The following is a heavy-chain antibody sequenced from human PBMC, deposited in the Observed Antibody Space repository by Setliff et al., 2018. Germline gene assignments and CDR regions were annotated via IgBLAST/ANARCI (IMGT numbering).Heavy chain of an antibody. CDR2: FNRNDGST. J-gene: IGHJ6*03. V-gene: IGHV3-20*04. CDR1: GFTFGDYG. D-gene: IGHD3-22*01. Sequence: GGSLRLSCAASGFTFGDYGLSWVRQGPGKGLEWVSGFNRNDGSTSYADSVKGRFTISRDNAKNSLYLQMNSLRAEDTAVYYCVREGVDSRSSTDYRYYMDVWGKGTTVTVSS. CDR3: VREGVDSRSSTDYRYYMDV.